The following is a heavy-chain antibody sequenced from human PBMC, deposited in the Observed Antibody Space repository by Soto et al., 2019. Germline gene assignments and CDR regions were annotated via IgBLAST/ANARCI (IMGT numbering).Heavy chain of an antibody. Sequence: QVQLQESGPGLVKPSQTLSLTCTVSGGSISSGDYYWSWIRQPPGKGLEWIGYIYYSGSTYYNPSLKSRVTISVDTSKNQFSLKLSSVTAADTAVYYCARGRYDYVWGSYRFDYWGQGTLVTVSS. V-gene: IGHV4-30-4*01. CDR2: IYYSGST. J-gene: IGHJ4*02. CDR3: ARGRYDYVWGSYRFDY. CDR1: GGSISSGDYY. D-gene: IGHD3-16*02.